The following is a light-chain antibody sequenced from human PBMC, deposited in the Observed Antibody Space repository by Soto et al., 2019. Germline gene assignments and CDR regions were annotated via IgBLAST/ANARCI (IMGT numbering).Light chain of an antibody. CDR2: EVS. Sequence: QSVLTQPPSASGSPGQSVTISCTGTSSDVGGYKFVSWYQQHSGKAPKVMIYEVSKRPSGVPDRFSGSKSGNTASLTVSGLQAEDEADYYCSSYAGSNNWVFGGGTKLTVL. J-gene: IGLJ3*02. V-gene: IGLV2-8*01. CDR3: SSYAGSNNWV. CDR1: SSDVGGYKF.